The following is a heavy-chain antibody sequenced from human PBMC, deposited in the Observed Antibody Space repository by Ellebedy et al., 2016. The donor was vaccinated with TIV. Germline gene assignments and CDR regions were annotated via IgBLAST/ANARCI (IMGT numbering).Heavy chain of an antibody. Sequence: SETLSLTXAVYGGSFSGYYWSWIRQPAGKGLEWIGRIYTSGSTNYNPSLKSRVTMSVDTSKNQFSLKLSSVTAADTAVYYCARGYFDLWGRGTLVTVSS. V-gene: IGHV4-59*10. CDR3: ARGYFDL. CDR2: IYTSGST. CDR1: GGSFSGYY. J-gene: IGHJ2*01.